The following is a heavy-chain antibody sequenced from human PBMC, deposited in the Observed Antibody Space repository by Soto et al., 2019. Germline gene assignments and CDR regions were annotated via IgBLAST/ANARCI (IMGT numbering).Heavy chain of an antibody. CDR2: ISGSGGST. CDR1: GFTFSSYA. J-gene: IGHJ4*02. Sequence: GGSLRLSCAASGFTFSSYAMSWVRQAPGKGLEWVSAISGSGGSTYYADSVKGRFTISRDNSKNTLYLQMNSLRAEDTAVYYCAMNYDFWSGYASYYFDYWGQGTLVTVSS. V-gene: IGHV3-23*01. D-gene: IGHD3-3*01. CDR3: AMNYDFWSGYASYYFDY.